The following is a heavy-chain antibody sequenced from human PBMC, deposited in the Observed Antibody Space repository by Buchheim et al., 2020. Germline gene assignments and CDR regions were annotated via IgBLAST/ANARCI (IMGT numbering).Heavy chain of an antibody. V-gene: IGHV1-69*02. Sequence: QVQLVQSGAEVKKPGSSVKVSCKASGGTFSSYTISWVRQAPGQGLEWMGRIIPILGIANYAQKFQGRVTITADKSTSTAYMELSSLRSEDTAVYYCARVGYYGSGSYSQTPYSYYGMDVWGQGTT. CDR1: GGTFSSYT. CDR2: IIPILGIA. CDR3: ARVGYYGSGSYSQTPYSYYGMDV. J-gene: IGHJ6*02. D-gene: IGHD3-10*01.